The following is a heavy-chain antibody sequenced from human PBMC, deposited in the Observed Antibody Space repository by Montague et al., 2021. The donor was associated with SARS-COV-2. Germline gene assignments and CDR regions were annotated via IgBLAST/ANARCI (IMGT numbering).Heavy chain of an antibody. V-gene: IGHV3-48*02. Sequence: SLRLSCAASGFTFSDHSMNWVRQAPGKGLQWVSHISTSGEIKYYADSVKGRFSISRDNAEKAVSLQMNSLRDDDTAIYYCARDALAVSGSFDYWGPGILVTVSS. CDR3: ARDALAVSGSFDY. D-gene: IGHD4-11*01. CDR1: GFTFSDHS. CDR2: ISTSGEIK. J-gene: IGHJ4*02.